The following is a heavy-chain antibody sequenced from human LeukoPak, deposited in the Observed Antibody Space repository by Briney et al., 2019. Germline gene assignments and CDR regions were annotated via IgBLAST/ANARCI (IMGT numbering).Heavy chain of an antibody. CDR3: ARVLRGGFDY. CDR2: IKQDGSEK. CDR1: GFRFSSYW. V-gene: IGHV3-7*01. J-gene: IGHJ4*02. Sequence: GSLRLSCAASGFRFSSYWMSWVRQAPGKGLEWVANIKQDGSEKSYVDSVKGRLTISRDNAKNALYLQMNSLRAEDTAVYYCARVLRGGFDYWGQGTLVTVSS. D-gene: IGHD2-8*02.